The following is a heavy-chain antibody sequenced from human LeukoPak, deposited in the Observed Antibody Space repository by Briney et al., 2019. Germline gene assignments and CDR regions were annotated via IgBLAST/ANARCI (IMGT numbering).Heavy chain of an antibody. CDR3: ARTLNYCSSTSCTWDPVGY. J-gene: IGHJ4*02. V-gene: IGHV1-69*13. Sequence: ASVKVSCKASGGTFSSCAISWVRQAPGQGLEWMGGIIPIFGTANYAQKFQGRVTITADESTSTAYMELSSLRSEDTAAYYCARTLNYCSSTSCTWDPVGYWGQGTLVTVSS. CDR2: IIPIFGTA. D-gene: IGHD2-2*01. CDR1: GGTFSSCA.